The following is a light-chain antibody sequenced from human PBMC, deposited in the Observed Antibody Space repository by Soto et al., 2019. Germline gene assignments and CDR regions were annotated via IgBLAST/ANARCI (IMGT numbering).Light chain of an antibody. CDR2: GAS. Sequence: EIVMTQSPTTLSVSPGEGATLSCRASQSLGSNLAWYQQKPGQSPRLLIYGASTRASGIPARIRGSRSGTKFPLTISSLESEDFAGYNYKQYNYWPLYTFGQGTKLEIK. CDR1: QSLGSN. V-gene: IGKV3-15*01. J-gene: IGKJ2*01. CDR3: KQYNYWPLYT.